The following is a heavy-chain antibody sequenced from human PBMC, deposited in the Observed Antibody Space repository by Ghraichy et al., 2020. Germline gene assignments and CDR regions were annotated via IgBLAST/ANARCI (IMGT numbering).Heavy chain of an antibody. CDR2: INSDGSSI. V-gene: IGHV3-74*01. D-gene: IGHD2-15*01. CDR1: GFTFSSYW. Sequence: GGSLRLSCAVSGFTFSSYWMHWVRQAPGKGLVWVSRINSDGSSISYADSVKGRFTFSRDNATNTLYLQMNSLRADDTAVYYCARGGPEYCSGGSCYAGDYWGQGTLVTVSS. CDR3: ARGGPEYCSGGSCYAGDY. J-gene: IGHJ4*02.